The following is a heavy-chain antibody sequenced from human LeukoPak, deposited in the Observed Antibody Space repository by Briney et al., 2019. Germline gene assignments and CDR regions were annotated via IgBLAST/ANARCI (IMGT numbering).Heavy chain of an antibody. CDR3: AKDLRSWLAQALYGMDV. Sequence: GGSLRLSCAASGFTFSSYAMHWVRQAPGKGLEWVAVISYDGSNKYYADSVKGRFTISRDNSKNTLYLQLSSLRAEDTAVYYCAKDLRSWLAQALYGMDVWGQGTTVTVSS. D-gene: IGHD5-12*01. J-gene: IGHJ6*02. V-gene: IGHV3-30-3*01. CDR2: ISYDGSNK. CDR1: GFTFSSYA.